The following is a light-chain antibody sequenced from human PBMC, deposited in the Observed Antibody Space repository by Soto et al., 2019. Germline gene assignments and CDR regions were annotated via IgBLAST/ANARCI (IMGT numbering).Light chain of an antibody. Sequence: VMTQSPDSLAVSLGERATINCKSSQSLFYSPTNQNYLAWYQQKPGQPPKLLIHWASIRDSGVPDRFSGSGSGTDFNLTISSLQAEDVAVYYCQQYYTTPMFTFGQGTKLEIK. CDR2: WAS. V-gene: IGKV4-1*01. CDR1: QSLFYSPTNQNY. CDR3: QQYYTTPMFT. J-gene: IGKJ2*01.